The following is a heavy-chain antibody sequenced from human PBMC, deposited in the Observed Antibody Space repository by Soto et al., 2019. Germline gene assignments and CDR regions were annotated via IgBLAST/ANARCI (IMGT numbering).Heavy chain of an antibody. CDR3: AKNSATRPFYYHGLDL. D-gene: IGHD2-15*01. Sequence: GGSLRLSCAASGFNFSTFGMNWVRQAPGKGLEWVAIISNDGSDINYADSVRGRFTISRDTSRNTLHLQMNSLRAEDTAVYYCAKNSATRPFYYHGLDLWGQGTKVTVYS. CDR2: ISNDGSDI. CDR1: GFNFSTFG. V-gene: IGHV3-30*18. J-gene: IGHJ6*02.